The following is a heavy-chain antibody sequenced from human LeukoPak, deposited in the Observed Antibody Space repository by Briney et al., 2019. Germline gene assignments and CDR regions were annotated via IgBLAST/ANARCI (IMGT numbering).Heavy chain of an antibody. D-gene: IGHD5-18*01. J-gene: IGHJ4*02. V-gene: IGHV4-34*01. Sequence: SETLSLTCAVSGGSFSGYYWSGIRQSPGKGLEWIGEISHSGSTNYNPSPKSRVTISVDTSKNKFSLKLISVTAADTAMYYCAKAYRVYTDDTEIDHWGQGTLVTVSS. CDR1: GGSFSGYY. CDR3: AKAYRVYTDDTEIDH. CDR2: ISHSGST.